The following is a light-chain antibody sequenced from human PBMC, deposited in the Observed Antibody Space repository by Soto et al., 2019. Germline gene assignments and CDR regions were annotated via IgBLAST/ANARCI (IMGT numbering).Light chain of an antibody. CDR2: AAS. J-gene: IGKJ5*01. CDR3: QQANTFPST. Sequence: DIQMTQSPSYLSASVGDRVTITCRASQGISSWLAWYQHKPGKAPKLLIYAASILQGGVPSRFSDSGSGTDFTLTINSLQPEDFATYYCQQANTFPSTFGQGTRLDIK. V-gene: IGKV1D-12*01. CDR1: QGISSW.